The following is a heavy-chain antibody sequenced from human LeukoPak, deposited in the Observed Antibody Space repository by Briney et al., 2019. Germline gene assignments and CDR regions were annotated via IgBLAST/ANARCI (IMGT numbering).Heavy chain of an antibody. CDR3: ARHGGESIVAMILHAFDI. CDR1: GGSISSYS. J-gene: IGHJ3*02. D-gene: IGHD5-12*01. V-gene: IGHV4-59*08. CDR2: IHYSGST. Sequence: SETLSLTCTVSGGSISSYSWSWIRQPPGKGLEWIGSIHYSGSTNYNPSLKSRVTMSVDTSKNQFSLRLSSVTAADTAVYYCARHGGESIVAMILHAFDIWGQGTMVTVSS.